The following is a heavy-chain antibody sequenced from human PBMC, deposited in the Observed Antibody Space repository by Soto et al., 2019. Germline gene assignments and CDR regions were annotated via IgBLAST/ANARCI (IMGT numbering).Heavy chain of an antibody. Sequence: SETLSLTCTVSGGSISSYYWNWIRQPPGKGLEWIGYIYYSGSTNYNPSLKSRVTISVDTSKNQFSLKLSSVTAADTAVYYCARDHSSSWYPNYYYGMDVWGQGTTVTVSS. CDR1: GGSISSYY. J-gene: IGHJ6*02. CDR3: ARDHSSSWYPNYYYGMDV. V-gene: IGHV4-59*01. CDR2: IYYSGST. D-gene: IGHD6-13*01.